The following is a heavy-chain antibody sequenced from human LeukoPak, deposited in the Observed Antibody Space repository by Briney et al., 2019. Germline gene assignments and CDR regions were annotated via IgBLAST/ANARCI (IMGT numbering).Heavy chain of an antibody. V-gene: IGHV3-30-3*01. D-gene: IGHD3-9*01. Sequence: GGSLRLSCAASGFTFSSYVMHWVRQAPGKGLEWLAVISYDGTNKYYADSVKGRFTISRDNSKNTLYLQMNSLRAEDTAVYYCAGDQGDDLLTGYYKGDYYGMDVWGQGTAVTVSS. CDR3: AGDQGDDLLTGYYKGDYYGMDV. J-gene: IGHJ6*02. CDR1: GFTFSSYV. CDR2: ISYDGTNK.